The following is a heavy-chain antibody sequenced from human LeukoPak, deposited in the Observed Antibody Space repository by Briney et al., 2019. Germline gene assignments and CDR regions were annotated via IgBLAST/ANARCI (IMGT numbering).Heavy chain of an antibody. V-gene: IGHV4-31*03. J-gene: IGHJ3*02. CDR3: AASITMIVVVPGAFDI. Sequence: SETLSLTCTVSGGSISSGGYYWSWIRQHPGKGLEWIGFIYYSGSTYYNPSLKSRVTISVDTSKNQFSLKLSSVTAADTAVYYCAASITMIVVVPGAFDIWGQGTMVTVSS. CDR1: GGSISSGGYY. CDR2: IYYSGST. D-gene: IGHD3-22*01.